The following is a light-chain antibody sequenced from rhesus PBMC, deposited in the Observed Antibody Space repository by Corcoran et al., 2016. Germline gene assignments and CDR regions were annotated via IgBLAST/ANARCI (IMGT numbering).Light chain of an antibody. CDR3: QQDYSYPLT. J-gene: IGKJ4*01. CDR1: QSLSNY. Sequence: DIQMTQSPSSLSTSVGDRVTITCQASQSLSNYLNWYQQKPGKIPKLLIYRASSLQSGIPSRFSGSGAGKDFTLPISSLQPEDFATYYCQQDYSYPLTFVGGTKVELK. V-gene: IGKV1S9*01. CDR2: RAS.